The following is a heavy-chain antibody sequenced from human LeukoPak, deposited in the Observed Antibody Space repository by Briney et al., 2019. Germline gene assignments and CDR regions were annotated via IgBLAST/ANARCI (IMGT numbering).Heavy chain of an antibody. J-gene: IGHJ4*02. D-gene: IGHD3-22*01. CDR1: GFTFSSYA. Sequence: GGSLRLSCAASGFTFSSYAMSWVRQAPGKGLEWVSAISGSGGSTYYADSVKGRFTISRDNSKNTLYLQMNSLRAEDTAVYYCAKTYYYDSSGYFVIYYFDYWGQGTLVTVSS. V-gene: IGHV3-23*01. CDR2: ISGSGGST. CDR3: AKTYYYDSSGYFVIYYFDY.